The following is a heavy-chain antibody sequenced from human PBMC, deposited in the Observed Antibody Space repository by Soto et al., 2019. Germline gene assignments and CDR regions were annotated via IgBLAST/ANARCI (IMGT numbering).Heavy chain of an antibody. D-gene: IGHD6-19*01. J-gene: IGHJ4*02. CDR3: AKDLPYSSGWYDSGIDY. CDR1: GFTFSSYA. Sequence: EVQLLESGGGLVQPGGSLRLSCAASGFTFSSYAMSWVRQAPGKGLEWVSAISGSGGSTYYADSVKGRFTISRDNSKNTLYLKMNSLRAEDTAVYYCAKDLPYSSGWYDSGIDYWGQGTLVTVSS. CDR2: ISGSGGST. V-gene: IGHV3-23*01.